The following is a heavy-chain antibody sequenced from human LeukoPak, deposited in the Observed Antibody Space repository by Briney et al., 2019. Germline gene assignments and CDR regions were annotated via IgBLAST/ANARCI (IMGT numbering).Heavy chain of an antibody. V-gene: IGHV1-2*04. J-gene: IGHJ5*02. CDR3: ARGQDIVVVPAATNWFDP. CDR2: INPNSGGT. D-gene: IGHD2-2*01. Sequence: ASVKVSCKASGYTFTGYYMHWVRQAPGQGLEWMGWINPNSGGTNYAQKFQGWVTMTRATSISTAYMELSRLRSDDTAVYYCARGQDIVVVPAATNWFDPWGQGSLVTVSS. CDR1: GYTFTGYY.